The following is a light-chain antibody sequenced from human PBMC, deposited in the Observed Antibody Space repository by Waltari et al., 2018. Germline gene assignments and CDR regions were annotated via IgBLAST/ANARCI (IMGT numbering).Light chain of an antibody. CDR3: QQYDFYSLT. V-gene: IGKV1-5*01. Sequence: DIQMTQSPSTLSASEGDRVTITCRASHTINNYLAWYQQKPGKPPKLVIYDASSLESGVPSRFSGSGSGTEFTLTISSLQPDDFATYYCQQYDFYSLTFGGGTRVEIK. CDR2: DAS. J-gene: IGKJ4*01. CDR1: HTINNY.